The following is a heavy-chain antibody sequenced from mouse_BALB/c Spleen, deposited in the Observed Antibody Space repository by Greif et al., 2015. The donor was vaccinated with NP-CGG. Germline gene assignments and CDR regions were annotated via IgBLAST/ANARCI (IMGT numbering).Heavy chain of an antibody. J-gene: IGHJ2*01. D-gene: IGHD4-1*01. Sequence: EVMLVESGGGLVKPGGSLKLSCAASGFTFSDYYMYWVRQTPEKRLEWVATISDGGSYTYYPDSVKGRFTIARDNAKNNLYLQMSSLKSEDTAMHYCARDGVTGTGFDYWGQGTTLTVSS. CDR1: GFTFSDYY. CDR2: ISDGGSYT. V-gene: IGHV5-4*02. CDR3: ARDGVTGTGFDY.